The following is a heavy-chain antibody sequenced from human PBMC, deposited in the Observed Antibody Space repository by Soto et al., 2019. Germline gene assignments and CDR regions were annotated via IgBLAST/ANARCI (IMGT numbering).Heavy chain of an antibody. Sequence: GGSLRLSCAASGFTFSSYGMHWVRQAPGKGLEWVAVISYDGSNKYYADSVKGRFTISRDNSKNTLYLQMNSLRAEDTAVYYCAKEGLRFLEWSPPYYYYGMDVWGQGTTVTVSS. CDR1: GFTFSSYG. V-gene: IGHV3-30*18. CDR2: ISYDGSNK. J-gene: IGHJ6*02. CDR3: AKEGLRFLEWSPPYYYYGMDV. D-gene: IGHD3-3*01.